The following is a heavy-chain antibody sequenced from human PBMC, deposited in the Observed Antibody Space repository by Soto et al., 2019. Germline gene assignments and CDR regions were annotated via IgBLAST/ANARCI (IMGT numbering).Heavy chain of an antibody. CDR2: IYYSGST. V-gene: IGHV4-59*08. CDR1: GGSISSYY. Sequence: QVQLQESGPGLVKPSETLSLTCTVSGGSISSYYWSWIRQPPGKGLEWIGYIYYSGSTNYNPSLKSRVTISVDMSKNQFSLKLSSVTATDTAVYYCARLSHIAARLGWFDPWGQGSLVTVSS. D-gene: IGHD6-6*01. J-gene: IGHJ5*02. CDR3: ARLSHIAARLGWFDP.